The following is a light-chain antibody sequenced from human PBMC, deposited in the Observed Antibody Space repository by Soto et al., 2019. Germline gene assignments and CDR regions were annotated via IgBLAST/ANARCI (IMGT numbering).Light chain of an antibody. J-gene: IGKJ1*01. CDR2: DAS. Sequence: EIVLTQSPATLSLPPGERATLSCRASQSVSSYLAWYQQKPGQAPRLLIYDASNRATGIPARFSGSGSGTDFTLTISSLEPEDFAVYYCQQRSNWFGQGTKVDIK. CDR1: QSVSSY. V-gene: IGKV3-11*01. CDR3: QQRSNW.